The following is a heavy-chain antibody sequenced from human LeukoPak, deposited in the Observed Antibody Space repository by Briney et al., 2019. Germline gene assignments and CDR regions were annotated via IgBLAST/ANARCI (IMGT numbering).Heavy chain of an antibody. Sequence: PGGSLSLSCAASGFTFSSYWMSWVCQAPGKGLEWVANIKQDGSEKYSVDSVKGRFTISRDNAKNSLYMQMNSLRAEDTAVYYCARVMLASVWRSYGSYYYYYYMDIWGKGTTVTVSS. CDR1: GFTFSSYW. J-gene: IGHJ6*03. CDR2: IKQDGSEK. D-gene: IGHD3-16*01. CDR3: ARVMLASVWRSYGSYYYYYYMDI. V-gene: IGHV3-7*01.